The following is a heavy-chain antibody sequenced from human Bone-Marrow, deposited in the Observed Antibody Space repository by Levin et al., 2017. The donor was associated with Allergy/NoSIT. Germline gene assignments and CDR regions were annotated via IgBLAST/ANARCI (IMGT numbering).Heavy chain of an antibody. Sequence: SCVASGFSFSTYFMTWVRQAPGKGLEWVASIKGDGSETYYVDSLRGRFTISRDNAKNSLYLQANSLRAEDTAVYYCERDFGSGWTWWFDPRGQGTLVTVSS. V-gene: IGHV3-7*01. CDR2: IKGDGSET. CDR3: ERDFGSGWTWWFDP. CDR1: GFSFSTYF. J-gene: IGHJ5*02. D-gene: IGHD6-19*01.